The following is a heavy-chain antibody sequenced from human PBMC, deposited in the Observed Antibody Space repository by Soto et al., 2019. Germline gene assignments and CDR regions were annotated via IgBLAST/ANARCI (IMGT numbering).Heavy chain of an antibody. Sequence: GGSLRLSCVASGLTFSTYAMSWVRQAPGKGLEWVSEIRNSGDRTFYADSVKGRFTISRDNFENTLYLQMNSLRAEDTAVYYCVKDYCSGGPCDSGDFFDYWGRGTLVTVSS. CDR2: IRNSGDRT. D-gene: IGHD2-15*01. V-gene: IGHV3-23*01. CDR3: VKDYCSGGPCDSGDFFDY. CDR1: GLTFSTYA. J-gene: IGHJ4*02.